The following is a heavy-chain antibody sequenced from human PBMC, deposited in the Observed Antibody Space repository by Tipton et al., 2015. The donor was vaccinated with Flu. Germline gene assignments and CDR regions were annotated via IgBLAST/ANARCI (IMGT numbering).Heavy chain of an antibody. V-gene: IGHV4-61*01. J-gene: IGHJ4*02. CDR3: ARMGYCSGGSCYWDY. CDR1: GGSVSSGSYY. D-gene: IGHD2-15*01. Sequence: GLVKPSETLSLTCTVSGGSVSSGSYYWSWIRQPPGKGLEWIGYIYYTGSTKYNPSLKSRVTMSVDTSKNQFSLNLSSVTAADTAVYYCARMGYCSGGSCYWDYWGQGTLVTVSS. CDR2: IYYTGST.